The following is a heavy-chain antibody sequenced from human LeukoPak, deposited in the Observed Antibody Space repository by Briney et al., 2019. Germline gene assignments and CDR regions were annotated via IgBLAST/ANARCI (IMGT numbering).Heavy chain of an antibody. CDR3: ARDGTSTDDY. J-gene: IGHJ4*02. CDR1: GDTFTNSG. V-gene: IGHV1-18*01. D-gene: IGHD2/OR15-2a*01. Sequence: ASVKVSCKASGDTFTNSGFSWVRQAPGQGLEWMGWISGNNDNTNYAQKFQGRLTMTTDTSTSTAYMELRSLTSDDTAVYYCARDGTSTDDYWGQGTLVTVSS. CDR2: ISGNNDNT.